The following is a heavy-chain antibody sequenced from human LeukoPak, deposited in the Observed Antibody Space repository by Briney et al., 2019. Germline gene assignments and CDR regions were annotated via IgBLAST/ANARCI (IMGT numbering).Heavy chain of an antibody. CDR1: GFTFSSCA. CDR2: IYRGVSI. Sequence: GGSLRLSCAASGFTFSSCAMSWVRQAPGKGLEWVSVIYRGVSIYYADSVKGRFTISRDNSKNTLDLQMNSLRAEDTAVYFCARVWPYDSSGPPFDYWGQGTLVTVSS. J-gene: IGHJ4*02. CDR3: ARVWPYDSSGPPFDY. V-gene: IGHV3-66*01. D-gene: IGHD3-22*01.